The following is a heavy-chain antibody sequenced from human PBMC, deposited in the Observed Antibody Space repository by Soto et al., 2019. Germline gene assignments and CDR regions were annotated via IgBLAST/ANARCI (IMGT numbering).Heavy chain of an antibody. Sequence: QVQLVQSGAEVKKPGASVKVSCKASAYTFTSYGISWVRRAPGQGLEWMGRISPYNGNTNYAQKLQGRVTMTTDTSTSTAYMELRSLRSDDTAVYYCARDRGYNWNYGWFDPLGQGTLVTVSS. J-gene: IGHJ5*02. D-gene: IGHD1-7*01. CDR2: ISPYNGNT. CDR1: AYTFTSYG. V-gene: IGHV1-18*01. CDR3: ARDRGYNWNYGWFDP.